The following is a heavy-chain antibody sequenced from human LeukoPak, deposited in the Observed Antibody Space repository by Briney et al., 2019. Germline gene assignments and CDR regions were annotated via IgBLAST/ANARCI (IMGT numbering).Heavy chain of an antibody. J-gene: IGHJ3*02. CDR2: ISAYNGNT. CDR3: ARRSPTYSSGWYADAFDI. CDR1: GYTFTSYG. Sequence: EASVKVSCKASGYTFTSYGISWVRQAPGQGLEWMGWISAYNGNTNYAQKLQGRVTMTTDTSTSTAYMELRSLRSDDTAVYYCARRSPTYSSGWYADAFDIWGQGTMVTVSS. V-gene: IGHV1-18*01. D-gene: IGHD6-19*01.